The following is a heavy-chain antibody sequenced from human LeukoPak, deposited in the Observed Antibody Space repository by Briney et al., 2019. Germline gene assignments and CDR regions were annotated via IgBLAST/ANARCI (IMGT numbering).Heavy chain of an antibody. J-gene: IGHJ4*02. Sequence: QSGRSLRLSCAASGFTFSSYGMHWVRQAPGKGLEWVAVISYDGSNKYYADSVKGRFTISRDNSKNMLYLQMNSLRAEDTAVYYCAKFPEYYYDSSGEIDFDYWGQGTLVTVSS. D-gene: IGHD3-22*01. CDR3: AKFPEYYYDSSGEIDFDY. CDR2: ISYDGSNK. V-gene: IGHV3-30*18. CDR1: GFTFSSYG.